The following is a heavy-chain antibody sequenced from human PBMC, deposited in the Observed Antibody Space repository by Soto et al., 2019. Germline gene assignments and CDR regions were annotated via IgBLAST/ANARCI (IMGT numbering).Heavy chain of an antibody. J-gene: IGHJ6*02. Sequence: EVQLVESGGGLVQPGGSLRLSCSASGFTFSSYAMHWVRQAPGKGLEYVSAISSNGGSTYYADSVKGRFTISRDNSKNTPYLGMSSMRDEDTAVYYCVKVGVGCSGGSCYSGLYGMDVWGQGTTVTVSS. D-gene: IGHD2-15*01. CDR1: GFTFSSYA. CDR2: ISSNGGST. V-gene: IGHV3-64D*06. CDR3: VKVGVGCSGGSCYSGLYGMDV.